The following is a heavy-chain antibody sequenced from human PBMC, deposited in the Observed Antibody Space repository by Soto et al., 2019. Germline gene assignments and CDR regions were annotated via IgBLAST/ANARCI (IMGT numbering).Heavy chain of an antibody. CDR3: ARQRWQYLRGSMDV. CDR1: GGSLDTYY. Sequence: SETLSLTCTVSGGSLDTYYWTWIRQPPGKGLEWIGYIYSSGSTNYNPSLKSRVTMAVDMSKNQFSLKLSSVTAADTAVYYCARQRWQYLRGSMDVWGQGTTVTVSS. D-gene: IGHD2-2*01. J-gene: IGHJ6*02. V-gene: IGHV4-59*08. CDR2: IYSSGST.